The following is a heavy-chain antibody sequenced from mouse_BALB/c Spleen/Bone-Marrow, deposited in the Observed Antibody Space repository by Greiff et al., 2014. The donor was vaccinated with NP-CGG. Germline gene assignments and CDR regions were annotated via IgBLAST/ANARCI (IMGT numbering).Heavy chain of an antibody. CDR3: TRWDGNYGWFAY. CDR1: GYTFTDYE. D-gene: IGHD2-1*01. CDR2: IDPETGGT. J-gene: IGHJ3*01. V-gene: IGHV1-15*01. Sequence: QVQLQQSGAELVRPGASVTLSCKASGYTFTDYEMHWVKQTPVHGLEWIGAIDPETGGTAYNQKFKGKATLTADKSSSTAYMELRSLTSKDSAVYYCTRWDGNYGWFAYWGQGTLVTVSA.